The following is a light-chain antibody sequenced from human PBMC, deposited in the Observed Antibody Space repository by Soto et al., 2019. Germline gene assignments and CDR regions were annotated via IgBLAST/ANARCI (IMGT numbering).Light chain of an antibody. CDR1: SSDVGSRNL. CDR3: CSHAGGSTYV. J-gene: IGLJ1*01. CDR2: EAS. V-gene: IGLV2-23*01. Sequence: QSALTQPPSVSGSPGQSITISCTGTSSDVGSRNLVSWYQQYPGKAPKLIIFEASKRPSGVSNRFSGSKSGSTASLTISGLQAEDEADYYCCSHAGGSTYVFGTGTKVTVL.